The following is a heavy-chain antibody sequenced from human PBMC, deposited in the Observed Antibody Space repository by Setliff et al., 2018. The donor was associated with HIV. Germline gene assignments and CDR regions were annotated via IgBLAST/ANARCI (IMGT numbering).Heavy chain of an antibody. CDR3: AKEIAAGGRPFFDS. Sequence: PGGSLRLSCAASGFTVTNYYMSWVRQAPGKGLEWVSGIDSGSNTYYTDSMKGRFTISRDNSNNALYLQMTSLRADDTAVYYCAKEIAAGGRPFFDSWGQGVLVTVSS. J-gene: IGHJ4*02. D-gene: IGHD6-13*01. CDR1: GFTVTNYY. CDR2: IDSGSNT. V-gene: IGHV3-53*01.